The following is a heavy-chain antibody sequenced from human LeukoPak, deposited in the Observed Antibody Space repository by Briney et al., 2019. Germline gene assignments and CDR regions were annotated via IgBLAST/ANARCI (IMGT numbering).Heavy chain of an antibody. CDR3: ASLFYYDSSGYYWDFDY. Sequence: PSETLSLTRAVYGGSFSGYYWSWIRQPPGKGLEWIGEINHSGSTNYNPSLKSRVTISVDTSKNQFSLKLSSVTAADTAVYYCASLFYYDSSGYYWDFDYWGQGTLVTVSS. D-gene: IGHD3-22*01. V-gene: IGHV4-34*01. CDR1: GGSFSGYY. CDR2: INHSGST. J-gene: IGHJ4*02.